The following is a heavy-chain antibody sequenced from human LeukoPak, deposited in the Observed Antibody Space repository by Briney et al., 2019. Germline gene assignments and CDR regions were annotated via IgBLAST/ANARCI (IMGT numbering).Heavy chain of an antibody. CDR3: ARDRRSSSWYQAGYFQH. CDR1: GYTFTSYY. CDR2: INPSGGST. D-gene: IGHD6-13*01. V-gene: IGHV1-46*01. Sequence: GASVKVSCKASGYTFTSYYMHWVRQAPGQGLEWMGIINPSGGSTSYAQKFQGRVTMTRDTSTSTVYMELSSLRSEDTAVYYCARDRRSSSWYQAGYFQHWGQGTLVTVSS. J-gene: IGHJ1*01.